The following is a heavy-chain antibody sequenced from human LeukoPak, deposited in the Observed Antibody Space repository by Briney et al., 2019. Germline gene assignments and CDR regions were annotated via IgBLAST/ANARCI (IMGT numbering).Heavy chain of an antibody. D-gene: IGHD3-3*01. Sequence: PGGSLRLSCAASGFTFSTYDMSWVRQAPGKGLEWVSAISGSGGSTFYADSVKGRFTISRDNSKNTLYLQMNSLRAEDTAIYYCARDERLLSFLKWGQGTLVTVSS. CDR1: GFTFSTYD. CDR3: ARDERLLSFLK. V-gene: IGHV3-23*01. J-gene: IGHJ4*02. CDR2: ISGSGGST.